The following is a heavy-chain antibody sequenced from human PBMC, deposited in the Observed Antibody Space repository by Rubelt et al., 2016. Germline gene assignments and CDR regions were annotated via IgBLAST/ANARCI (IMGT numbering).Heavy chain of an antibody. CDR3: ARLFGGTNYNYFQH. CDR2: IYPGDSDT. CDR1: GYTFTTYW. D-gene: IGHD1-26*01. J-gene: IGHJ1*01. V-gene: IGHV5-51*01. Sequence: EVQLVQSGAEVKKPGESLKISCKGSGYTFTTYWIGWVRQMPGKGLEWMGIIYPGDSDTRYSPACQGQVSSAADKSISTAYLQWSSLKASDTAMYYCARLFGGTNYNYFQHWGQGTLVTVSS.